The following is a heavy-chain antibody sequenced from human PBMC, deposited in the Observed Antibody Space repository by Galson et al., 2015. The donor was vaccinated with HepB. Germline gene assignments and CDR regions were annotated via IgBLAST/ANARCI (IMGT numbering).Heavy chain of an antibody. CDR2: IIPILGIA. D-gene: IGHD3-10*01. CDR3: ARGGFGGNWFDP. V-gene: IGHV1-69*02. CDR1: GGTFSSYT. Sequence: SVKVSCKASGGTFSSYTISWVRQAPEQGLEWMGRIIPILGIANYAQTFQGRVTITADKSTSTASLELGSLGSEDTAVYYGARGGFGGNWFDPWGQGTLVTVSS. J-gene: IGHJ5*02.